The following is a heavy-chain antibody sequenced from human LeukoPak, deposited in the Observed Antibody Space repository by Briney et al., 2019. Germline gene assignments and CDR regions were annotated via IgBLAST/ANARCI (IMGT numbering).Heavy chain of an antibody. D-gene: IGHD3-22*01. J-gene: IGHJ3*02. CDR2: ISYDGSNK. CDR3: ARARYYDSSGYFDAFDI. CDR1: GFTFSSYA. Sequence: AGGSLRLSCAASGFTFSSYAMHWVRQAPGKGLEWVAVISYDGSNKYYADSVKGRFTISRDNSKNTLYLQMNSLRAEDMAVYYCARARYYDSSGYFDAFDIWGQGTMVTVSS. V-gene: IGHV3-30-3*01.